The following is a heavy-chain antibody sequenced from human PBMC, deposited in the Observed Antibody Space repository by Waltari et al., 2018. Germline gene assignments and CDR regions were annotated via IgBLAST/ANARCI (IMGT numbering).Heavy chain of an antibody. CDR1: GFTFSSYS. CDR2: ISSSSSYI. Sequence: EVQLVESGGGLVKPGGSLRLSCAASGFTFSSYSMNWVRQAPGKVLEWVSSISSSSSYIYYADSVKGRFTSSRDNAKNSLYLQMNSLRAEDTAVYYCARPQDYDFWSGYYKAYYYYGMDVWGQGTTVTVSS. D-gene: IGHD3-3*01. J-gene: IGHJ6*02. V-gene: IGHV3-21*01. CDR3: ARPQDYDFWSGYYKAYYYYGMDV.